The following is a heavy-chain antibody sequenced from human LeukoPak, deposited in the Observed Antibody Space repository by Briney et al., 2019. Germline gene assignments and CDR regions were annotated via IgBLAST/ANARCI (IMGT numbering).Heavy chain of an antibody. Sequence: PGGSLRLSCVASGFTFSDYWMTWVRQAPGTGLEWVANIKQDGNEKYYVDSVKGRFTISRDNAKNSLHLQMDNLRAEDTAVYYCARPKNRENYWRAFDIWGQGTMATVSS. CDR2: IKQDGNEK. CDR1: GFTFSDYW. D-gene: IGHD1-7*01. V-gene: IGHV3-7*03. J-gene: IGHJ3*02. CDR3: ARPKNRENYWRAFDI.